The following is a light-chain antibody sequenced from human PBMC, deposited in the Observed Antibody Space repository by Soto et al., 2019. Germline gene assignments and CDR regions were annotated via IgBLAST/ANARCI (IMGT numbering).Light chain of an antibody. CDR3: QQSYTLSPLT. CDR2: AAS. CDR1: QSISSY. Sequence: DIQMTQSPSSLSAPVGDRVTITCRASQSISSYLNWYQHKPGKAPKVLISAASNLQSGVPSRFSGSGSGTVFTLTISGLQPEDFATYFCQQSYTLSPLTFGGGTKVDIK. V-gene: IGKV1-39*01. J-gene: IGKJ4*01.